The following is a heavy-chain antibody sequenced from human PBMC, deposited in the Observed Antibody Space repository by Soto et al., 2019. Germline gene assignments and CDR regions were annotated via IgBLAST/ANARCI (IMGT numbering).Heavy chain of an antibody. V-gene: IGHV3-21*01. CDR3: AEAGSSSHDAFDI. D-gene: IGHD6-13*01. J-gene: IGHJ3*02. Sequence: PGGSLRLSCAASGFTFSSYSMNWVRQAPGKGLEWVSSISSSSSYIYYADSVKGRFTISRDNAKNSLYLQMNSLRAEDTAVYYCAEAGSSSHDAFDIWGQGTMVTVSS. CDR1: GFTFSSYS. CDR2: ISSSSSYI.